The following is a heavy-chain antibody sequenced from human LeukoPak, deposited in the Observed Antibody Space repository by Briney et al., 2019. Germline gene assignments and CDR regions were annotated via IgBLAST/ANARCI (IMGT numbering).Heavy chain of an antibody. CDR2: IKSKTNGEKR. D-gene: IGHD1-26*01. J-gene: IGHJ4*02. CDR3: VTEVRGSFPT. CDR1: GFIFNSHS. Sequence: SAGSLTLSCAAFGFIFNSHSMNWVRQAPGKGLEWVGLIKSKTNGEKRDYAAPVKGRFTRSRDDSDNTLYLQMNSLKNEDTAVYYCVTEVRGSFPTWRQGSLVSLSS. V-gene: IGHV3-15*01.